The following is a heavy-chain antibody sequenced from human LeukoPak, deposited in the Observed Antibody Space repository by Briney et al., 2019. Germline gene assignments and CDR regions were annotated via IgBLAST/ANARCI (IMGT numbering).Heavy chain of an antibody. CDR1: GGSFSGYY. CDR2: INHSGST. CDR3: ARGYPAAGFNY. Sequence: PSETLSLTCAVYGGSFSGYYWSWLRQPPGKGLEWIGEINHSGSTSYNPSLKSRVTMSVDTSKKQFSLKLRSVTAADTAVYYCARGYPAAGFNYWGQGTLVTVSS. J-gene: IGHJ4*02. D-gene: IGHD6-13*01. V-gene: IGHV4-34*01.